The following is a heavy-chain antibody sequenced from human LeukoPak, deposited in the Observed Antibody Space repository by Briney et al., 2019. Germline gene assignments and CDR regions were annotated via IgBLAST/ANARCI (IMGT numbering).Heavy chain of an antibody. J-gene: IGHJ4*02. CDR3: ARAVRSVVTAT. CDR1: GFTFSSYA. CDR2: ISYAGSNK. Sequence: GGSLRLSCAPSGFTFSSYAMHWVRQAPGKGLEWVAVISYAGSNKFYADSVKGRFTISRDNAKNSLYLQMNSLRAEDTAVYYCARAVRSVVTATWGQGTLVTVSS. D-gene: IGHD2-21*02. V-gene: IGHV3-30-3*01.